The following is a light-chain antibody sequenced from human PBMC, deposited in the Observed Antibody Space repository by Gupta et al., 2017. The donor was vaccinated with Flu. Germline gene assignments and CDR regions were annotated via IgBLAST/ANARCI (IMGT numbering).Light chain of an antibody. V-gene: IGKV1-39*01. J-gene: IGKJ5*01. CDR2: AAS. CDR1: QSISNY. CDR3: QQTYNTPIA. Sequence: DIHMTQSPSSLSASVGDRVTITCRASQSISNYLNWYQQKPGKAPKLLIYAASSLQSGVPSRFSGSESGTDFTLTISSLQPEDFATYYCQQTYNTPIAFGQGTQVEIK.